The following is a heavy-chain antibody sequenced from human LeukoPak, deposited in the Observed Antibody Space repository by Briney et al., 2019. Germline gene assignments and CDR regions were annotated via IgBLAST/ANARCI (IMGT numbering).Heavy chain of an antibody. V-gene: IGHV3-23*01. D-gene: IGHD2-2*01. CDR3: AKDGPWRPAAE. J-gene: IGHJ4*02. Sequence: GGSLRLSWAASGFTLKNHAMSWVRQAAGKGLEWVSAILCSGGGDSTYTADSMKGRFTISRNNSKDMLYLQIDSLRAEDTAIDCCAKDGPWRPAAEWGQGVLLTVSS. CDR1: GFTLKNHA. CDR2: ILCSGGGDST.